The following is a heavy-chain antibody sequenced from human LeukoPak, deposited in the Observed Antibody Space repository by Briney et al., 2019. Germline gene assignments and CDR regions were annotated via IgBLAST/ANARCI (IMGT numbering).Heavy chain of an antibody. CDR2: ISSSGSTI. CDR1: GFTFSDYC. Sequence: PGGSLRLSCAASGFTFSDYCMSWIRQAPGKGLEWVSYISSSGSTIYYADSVKGRFTISRDNAKNSLYLQMNSLRAEDTAVYYCARGATTGAEYFQHWGQGTLVTVSS. V-gene: IGHV3-11*01. J-gene: IGHJ1*01. D-gene: IGHD1-26*01. CDR3: ARGATTGAEYFQH.